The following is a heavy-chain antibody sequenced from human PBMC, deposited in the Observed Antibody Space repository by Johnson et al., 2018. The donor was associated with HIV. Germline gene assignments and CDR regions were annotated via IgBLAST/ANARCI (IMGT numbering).Heavy chain of an antibody. D-gene: IGHD6-6*01. J-gene: IGHJ3*02. V-gene: IGHV3-74*02. CDR1: GFTFSTNW. CDR3: ARAQLLADDAFNN. Sequence: EKLVESGGGLVQPGGSLRLSCVGSGFTFSTNWMHWVRQAPGKGLMWVSRISGDGSSSSYADSVKGRFTISRDNAKNTLYLQLNSLRVEDTTIYYCARAQLLADDAFNNWGQGTMVTVSS. CDR2: ISGDGSSS.